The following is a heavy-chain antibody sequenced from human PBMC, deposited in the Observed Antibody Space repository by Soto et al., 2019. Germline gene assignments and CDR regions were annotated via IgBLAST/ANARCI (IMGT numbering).Heavy chain of an antibody. V-gene: IGHV1-69*06. CDR3: AREYSSSSGLGDAFDI. D-gene: IGHD6-6*01. J-gene: IGHJ3*02. Sequence: SVKVSCKASGGTFSRYSISWVRQAPGQGLEWMGGIIPIFGTANYAQKFQGRVTITADKSTSTAYMELSSLRSEDTAVYYCAREYSSSSGLGDAFDIWGQGTMVTVSS. CDR2: IIPIFGTA. CDR1: GGTFSRYS.